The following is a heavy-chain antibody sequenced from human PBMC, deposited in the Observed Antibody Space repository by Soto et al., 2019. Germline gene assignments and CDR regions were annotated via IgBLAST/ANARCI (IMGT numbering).Heavy chain of an antibody. CDR1: GFTFSSYA. Sequence: GGSLRLSCAASGFTFSSYAMHWVRQAPGKGLEWVAVISYDGSNKYYADSVKGRFTISRDNSKNTLYLQMNSLRAEDTAVYYCARDDDRYYFVFLFDYWGQGTLVTVSS. J-gene: IGHJ4*02. V-gene: IGHV3-30-3*01. D-gene: IGHD1-26*01. CDR2: ISYDGSNK. CDR3: ARDDDRYYFVFLFDY.